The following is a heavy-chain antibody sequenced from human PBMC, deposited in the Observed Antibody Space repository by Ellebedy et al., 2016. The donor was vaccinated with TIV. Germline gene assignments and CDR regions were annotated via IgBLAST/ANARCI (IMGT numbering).Heavy chain of an antibody. CDR3: ARDTGSYYKGYFDH. D-gene: IGHD3-10*01. J-gene: IGHJ4*02. CDR2: MSYDGTNK. CDR1: GFTFSAYS. Sequence: PGGSLRLSCAASGFTFSAYSIHWVRQAPGKGLEWVAVMSYDGTNKHYADSVKGRFIISRDDSKNTLYLQMNSLRIEDTAVYYCARDTGSYYKGYFDHWGQGALVTVSS. V-gene: IGHV3-30*01.